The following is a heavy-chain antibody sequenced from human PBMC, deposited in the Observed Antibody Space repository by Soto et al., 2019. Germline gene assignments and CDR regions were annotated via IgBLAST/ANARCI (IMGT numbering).Heavy chain of an antibody. D-gene: IGHD3-10*01. V-gene: IGHV3-23*01. CDR2: ISGSGGST. J-gene: IGHJ3*02. Sequence: GGSLRLSCAASGFTFSSYAMSWVRQAPGKGLEWVSAISGSGGSTYYADSVKGRFTISRDNSKNTLYLQMNSLRAEDTAVYYCAKDRGITMVRGVIPLDAFDIWGQGTMVTVSS. CDR1: GFTFSSYA. CDR3: AKDRGITMVRGVIPLDAFDI.